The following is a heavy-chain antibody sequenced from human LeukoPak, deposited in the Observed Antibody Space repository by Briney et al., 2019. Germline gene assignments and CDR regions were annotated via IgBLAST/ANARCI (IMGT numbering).Heavy chain of an antibody. J-gene: IGHJ4*02. V-gene: IGHV1-2*02. CDR1: GYTFSAYF. CDR3: ARVFQKQLSDY. D-gene: IGHD6-13*01. Sequence: ASVKVSCKASGYTFSAYFIHWVRQAPGQGPEWMGWINPNSGGPNFAQKFQGRVTMTRDTSISTAYMELSRLRSDDTAVYYCARVFQKQLSDYWGQGSLVTVSS. CDR2: INPNSGGP.